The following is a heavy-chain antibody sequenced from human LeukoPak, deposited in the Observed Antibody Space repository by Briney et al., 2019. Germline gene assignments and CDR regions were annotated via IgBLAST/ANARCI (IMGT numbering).Heavy chain of an antibody. CDR1: GYSFPSHW. Sequence: GESLKISCKGSGYSFPSHWIVWVRQMPGKGLEWMGIIYPGVSETRYSPSFEGQVTISADKSTYTAYLQWSSLKASDTAMYYCARGTDIDYWGQGTLVTVSS. CDR3: ARGTDIDY. CDR2: IYPGVSET. J-gene: IGHJ4*02. V-gene: IGHV5-51*01.